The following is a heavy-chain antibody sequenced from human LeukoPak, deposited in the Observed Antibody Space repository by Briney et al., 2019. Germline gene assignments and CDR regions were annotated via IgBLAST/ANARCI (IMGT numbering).Heavy chain of an antibody. V-gene: IGHV1-18*01. CDR2: ISAYNGNT. CDR3: ARDGSLMVRGPCYYYGMDV. J-gene: IGHJ6*02. Sequence: ASVKVSCKASGYTFTSYGISWVRQAPGQGLEWMGWISAYNGNTNYAQKLQGRVTMTTDTSTSTAYMELRSLRSDDTAVYYCARDGSLMVRGPCYYYGMDVWGQGTTVTVSS. D-gene: IGHD3-10*01. CDR1: GYTFTSYG.